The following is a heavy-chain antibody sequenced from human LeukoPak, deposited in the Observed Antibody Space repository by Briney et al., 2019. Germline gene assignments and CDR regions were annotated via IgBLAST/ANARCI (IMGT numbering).Heavy chain of an antibody. V-gene: IGHV3-23*01. CDR2: ITGSGGNT. J-gene: IGHJ4*02. CDR3: AKWGDYDVLTGYYVSDY. Sequence: GSLRLTCAASGFTFSNYAMSWVRQAPGKGLEWVSAITGSGGNTYYADSVKGRFTISRDNSKNTVFLQMNSLRAEDTAVYYCAKWGDYDVLTGYYVSDYWGQGTLVTVSS. D-gene: IGHD3-9*01. CDR1: GFTFSNYA.